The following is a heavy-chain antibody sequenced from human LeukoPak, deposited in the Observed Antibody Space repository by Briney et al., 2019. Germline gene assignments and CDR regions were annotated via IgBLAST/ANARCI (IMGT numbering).Heavy chain of an antibody. CDR1: GFTFSSYG. V-gene: IGHV3-30*18. J-gene: IGHJ4*02. Sequence: SGGSLRLSCAASGFTFSSYGMHWVRQAPGKGLEWVAVISYDGSNKYYADSVKGRFTISRDNSKNTLYLQMNSLRAEDTAVYYCAKDVVEVGPEGYFDYWGQGTLVTVSS. D-gene: IGHD2-21*01. CDR3: AKDVVEVGPEGYFDY. CDR2: ISYDGSNK.